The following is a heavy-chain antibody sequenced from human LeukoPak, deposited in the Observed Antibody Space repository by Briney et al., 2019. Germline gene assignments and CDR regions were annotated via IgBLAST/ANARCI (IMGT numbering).Heavy chain of an antibody. D-gene: IGHD3-3*01. J-gene: IGHJ4*02. Sequence: SEALSLTCTVSLDSTTSNFWSWVRQPPGKGLEWIGEIHRSGSPNYNPSLQSRVTISIDRSRNQIALELSSVTAADTAVYYCAREGGFYRPLDYSGQGTLVTVSS. V-gene: IGHV4-4*02. CDR2: IHRSGSP. CDR1: LDSTTSNF. CDR3: AREGGFYRPLDY.